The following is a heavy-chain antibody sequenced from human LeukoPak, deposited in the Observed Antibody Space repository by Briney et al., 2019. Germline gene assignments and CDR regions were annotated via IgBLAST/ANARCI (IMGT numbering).Heavy chain of an antibody. J-gene: IGHJ6*02. CDR3: ARGPLNYDILTGYYYYGMDV. D-gene: IGHD3-9*01. CDR2: INPSGGST. Sequence: ASVKVSCKASGYTFTSYYMHWVRQAPGQGLEWMGIINPSGGSTSYAQKFQGRVTMTRNTSISTAYMELSSLRSEDTAVYYCARGPLNYDILTGYYYYGMDVWGQGTTVTVSS. V-gene: IGHV1-46*01. CDR1: GYTFTSYY.